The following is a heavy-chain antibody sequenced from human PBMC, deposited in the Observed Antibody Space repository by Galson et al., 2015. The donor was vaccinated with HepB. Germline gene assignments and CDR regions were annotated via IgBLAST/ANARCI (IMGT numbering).Heavy chain of an antibody. J-gene: IGHJ5*02. CDR1: GGSISSGSYY. CDR3: ARGSSRGSRSYYDSRRLNWFDP. CDR2: IYTSGST. V-gene: IGHV4-61*02. D-gene: IGHD3-10*01. Sequence: TLSLTCTVSGGSISSGSYYWSWIRQPAGKGLEWIGRIYTSGSTNYNPSLKSRVTTSVDTSKNQFSLKLSSVTAADTAVYYCARGSSRGSRSYYDSRRLNWFDPWGQGTLVTVSS.